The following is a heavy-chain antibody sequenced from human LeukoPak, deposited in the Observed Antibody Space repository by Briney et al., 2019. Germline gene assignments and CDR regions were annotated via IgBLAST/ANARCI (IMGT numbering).Heavy chain of an antibody. CDR2: FYGGGTT. D-gene: IGHD2-8*02. J-gene: IGHJ4*02. CDR1: GFTVSSNY. V-gene: IGHV3-53*01. CDR3: ARGRRYCSRGVCYPTDFDY. Sequence: GGSLRLSCAASGFTVSSNYMSWVRQAPGKGLEWDSFFYGGGTTFYADSVKGRFAISRDDSKNTLYLQMNSLRAEDTAVYFCARGRRYCSRGVCYPTDFDYWGQGTLVTVSS.